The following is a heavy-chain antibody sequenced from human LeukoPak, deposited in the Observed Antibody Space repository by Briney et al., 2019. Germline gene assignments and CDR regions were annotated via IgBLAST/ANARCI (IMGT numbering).Heavy chain of an antibody. V-gene: IGHV3-23*01. Sequence: GGSLRLSCAASGFPFSSYAMSWVRQAPGKGLEWVSGISGGGGSTYYADSVKGRFTISRDNSKNTLYLQMNSLRAEDTAVYYCAKASTFMVRGVIPFDYWGQGTLVTVSS. CDR3: AKASTFMVRGVIPFDY. J-gene: IGHJ4*02. D-gene: IGHD3-10*01. CDR2: ISGGGGST. CDR1: GFPFSSYA.